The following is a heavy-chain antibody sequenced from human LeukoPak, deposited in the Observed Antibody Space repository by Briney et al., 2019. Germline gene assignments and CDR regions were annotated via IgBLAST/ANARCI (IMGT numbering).Heavy chain of an antibody. J-gene: IGHJ4*02. CDR2: IISIFGTA. D-gene: IGHD7-27*01. Sequence: VNGSCKACVGTFSSYAIRWVRQARGQGVEWMGGIISIFGTANYAQKFRGRATIPAEESSSTAYRELSRLRPENTAMYYCARVGELGMRGRWGQGTPVTPSS. CDR1: VGTFSSYA. V-gene: IGHV1-69*01. CDR3: ARVGELGMRGR.